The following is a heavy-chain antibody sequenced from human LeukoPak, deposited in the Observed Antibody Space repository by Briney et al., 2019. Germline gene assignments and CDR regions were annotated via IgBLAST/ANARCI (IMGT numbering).Heavy chain of an antibody. CDR1: GGSISSTSYY. V-gene: IGHV4-39*07. CDR2: IYHSGNS. D-gene: IGHD2-8*02. J-gene: IGHJ4*02. CDR3: ARGFWSRYYDY. Sequence: SETLSLTCSVSGGSISSTSYYWVWIRQPPGKGLEWIGSIYHSGNSYYNPSLKSRVTISVDSSKNQFSLRLSSVTAADTAVYYCARGFWSRYYDYWGQGTLVTVSS.